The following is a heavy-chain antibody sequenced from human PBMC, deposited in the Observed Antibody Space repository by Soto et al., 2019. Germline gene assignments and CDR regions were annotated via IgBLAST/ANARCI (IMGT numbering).Heavy chain of an antibody. V-gene: IGHV3-30-3*01. CDR3: ARSQQTTVTSPLADP. J-gene: IGHJ5*02. CDR1: GFTFSSYA. CDR2: ISYDGNNK. D-gene: IGHD4-17*01. Sequence: QVQLVESGGGVVQPGRSLRLSCAASGFTFSSYAMHWVRQAPGKGLEWVTVISYDGNNKYYADSVKGRFTISRDNSKNTLYLQMNRLRTEDTGVYYCARSQQTTVTSPLADPWGQGTLVTVSS.